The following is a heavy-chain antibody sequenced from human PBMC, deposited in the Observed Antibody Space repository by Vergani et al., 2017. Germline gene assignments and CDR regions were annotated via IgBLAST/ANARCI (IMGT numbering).Heavy chain of an antibody. D-gene: IGHD6-13*01. Sequence: VQLLESGGGLVQPGGSLRLSCAASGFTFSSYGMHWVRQAPGKGLEWVAVISYDGSNKYYADSVKGRFTISRDNSKNTLYLQMNSLRAEDTAVYYCAKDFLKATKANIAAAGHYYYMDVWGKGTTVTVSS. CDR3: AKDFLKATKANIAAAGHYYYMDV. CDR1: GFTFSSYG. CDR2: ISYDGSNK. V-gene: IGHV3-30*18. J-gene: IGHJ6*03.